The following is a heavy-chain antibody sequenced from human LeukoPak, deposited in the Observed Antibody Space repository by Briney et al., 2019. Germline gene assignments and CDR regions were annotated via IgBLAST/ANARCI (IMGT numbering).Heavy chain of an antibody. CDR3: ARGAVTGYYMDV. CDR1: GFTFSSYG. Sequence: GGSLRLSCAASGFTFSSYGMHWVRQAPGKGLEWVAVISYGGSNKYYADSVKGRFTISRDNGDNSLYLQMKSLRADDTGVYYCARGAVTGYYMDVWGKGTTVIISS. J-gene: IGHJ6*03. CDR2: ISYGGSNK. V-gene: IGHV3-30*03. D-gene: IGHD4-17*01.